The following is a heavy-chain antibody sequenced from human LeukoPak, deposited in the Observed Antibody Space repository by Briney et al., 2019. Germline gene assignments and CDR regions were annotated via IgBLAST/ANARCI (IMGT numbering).Heavy chain of an antibody. Sequence: SETLSLTCTVSAGSVSGYYWTWIRQPPGKGLEWIGDIYSSGSTNYNPSLKSRLTISVDTSKNQFSLKLNSVTAADTAVYYCARGGRKQLVHRVWSFDYWGQGTLVTVSS. CDR3: ARGGRKQLVHRVWSFDY. CDR1: AGSVSGYY. D-gene: IGHD6-6*01. J-gene: IGHJ4*02. CDR2: IYSSGST. V-gene: IGHV4-4*09.